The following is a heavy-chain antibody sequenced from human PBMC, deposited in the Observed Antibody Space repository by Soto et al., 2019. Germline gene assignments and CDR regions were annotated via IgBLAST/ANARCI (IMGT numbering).Heavy chain of an antibody. V-gene: IGHV4-34*01. CDR3: ARARTYYDFWSGYHIGRYFDY. J-gene: IGHJ4*02. D-gene: IGHD3-3*01. Sequence: SETLSLTCAVYGGSFSGYYWSWIRQPPGKGLEWIGEINHSGSTNYNPSLKSRVTISVDTSKNQFSLKLSSVTAADTAVYYCARARTYYDFWSGYHIGRYFDYWGKGTLVTVSS. CDR2: INHSGST. CDR1: GGSFSGYY.